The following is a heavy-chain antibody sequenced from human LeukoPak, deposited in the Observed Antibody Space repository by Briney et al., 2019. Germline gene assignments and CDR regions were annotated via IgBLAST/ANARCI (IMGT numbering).Heavy chain of an antibody. Sequence: GIRSWSYGASGGTCKNYGGHWIRQATGKGLEWVALIYYAASGQVYADSVRGRFTISRDDSKNTLFLQMNSLRAEDTAVYYCAREERGWLVGHWGQGTLVTVSS. CDR1: GGTCKNYG. CDR3: AREERGWLVGH. CDR2: IYYAASGQ. D-gene: IGHD5-12*01. V-gene: IGHV3-30*04. J-gene: IGHJ4*02.